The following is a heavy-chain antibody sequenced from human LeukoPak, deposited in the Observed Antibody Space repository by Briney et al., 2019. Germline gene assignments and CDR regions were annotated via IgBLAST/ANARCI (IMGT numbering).Heavy chain of an antibody. CDR3: ARDLDGGGLLDY. CDR1: GGSISSGGYY. Sequence: SQTLSLTCTVSGGSISSGGYYWSWIRQHPGKGLEWIGYIHYSGSTYYNPSLKSRVTISVDTSKNQFSLKLSSVTAADTAVYYCARDLDGGGLLDYWGQGTLVTVSS. J-gene: IGHJ4*02. V-gene: IGHV4-31*03. CDR2: IHYSGST. D-gene: IGHD2-21*01.